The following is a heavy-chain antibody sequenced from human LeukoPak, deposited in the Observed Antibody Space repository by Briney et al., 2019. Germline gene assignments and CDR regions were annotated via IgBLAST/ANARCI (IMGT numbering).Heavy chain of an antibody. V-gene: IGHV1-2*02. J-gene: IGHJ4*02. D-gene: IGHD3-10*01. Sequence: GASVKVSCKTSGYTFTSCYIHWLRQAPGQRFEWMGWSDPKSGATKYEYFQGRVTMTRDTSISTAYMELSRLTSDDTAVYYCARGNFYDNKGYSPELRYWGQGTLVTVSS. CDR2: SDPKSGAT. CDR1: GYTFTSCY. CDR3: ARGNFYDNKGYSPELRY.